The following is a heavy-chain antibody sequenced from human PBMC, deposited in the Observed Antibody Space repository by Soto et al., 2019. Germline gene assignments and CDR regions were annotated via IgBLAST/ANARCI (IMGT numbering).Heavy chain of an antibody. D-gene: IGHD6-13*01. V-gene: IGHV4-31*03. CDR3: ARGIFLATAAAYFDF. CDR1: GRSVSSAGFY. CDR2: IYYSGST. J-gene: IGHJ4*02. Sequence: QVQLQESGPGLVKPSQTLSLTCSVSGRSVSSAGFYWTWIRQHPGKGLEWIGYIYYSGSTYYSPSLKSRATISIDTSDNQFSLKLSSVTAADTAVYYCARGIFLATAAAYFDFWGQGTLVTVSS.